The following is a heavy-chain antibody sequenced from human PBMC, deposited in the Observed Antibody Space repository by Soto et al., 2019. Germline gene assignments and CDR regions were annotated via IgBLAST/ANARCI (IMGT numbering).Heavy chain of an antibody. CDR3: TNIFYFISTSGCVWAVGAQETTSPAS. Sequence: QITLRESGPTLVKPTQTLTLTCTFSGFSLSSSGAGVGWVRQPPGKALEWLALIYWDDDKRYSPSLKSRLTATKEPSKIEVLLMGTNWAPVNPASFYWTNIFYFISTSGCVWAVGAQETTSPASWG. D-gene: IGHD2-2*01. J-gene: IGHJ5*01. CDR1: GFSLSSSGAG. CDR2: IYWDDDK. V-gene: IGHV2-5*02.